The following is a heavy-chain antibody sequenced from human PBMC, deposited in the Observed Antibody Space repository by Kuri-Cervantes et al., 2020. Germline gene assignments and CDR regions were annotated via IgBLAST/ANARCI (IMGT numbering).Heavy chain of an antibody. D-gene: IGHD1-26*01. CDR2: ISSSSSTI. J-gene: IGHJ4*02. V-gene: IGHV3-48*02. CDR3: ARDNPLWELRSYFDY. Sequence: GESLKISCAASGFTFSSYSMNWVRQAPGKGLEWVSYISSSSSTIYYADSVKGRFTISRDNAKNSLYLQMNSLRDEDTAVYYCARDNPLWELRSYFDYWGQGTLVTVSS. CDR1: GFTFSSYS.